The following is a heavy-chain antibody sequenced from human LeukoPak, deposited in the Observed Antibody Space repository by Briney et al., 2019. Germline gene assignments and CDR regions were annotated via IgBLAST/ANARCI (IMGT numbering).Heavy chain of an antibody. J-gene: IGHJ5*02. V-gene: IGHV4-4*07. CDR2: IYTSGST. CDR3: ARGYCSSTSCYRGELAWFDP. CDR1: GGSISSYY. Sequence: PSETLSLTCTVSGGSISSYYWSWIRQPAGKGLEWIGRIYTSGSTNYNPSLKSRVTMSVDTSKNQFSLKLSSVTAADTVVYYCARGYCSSTSCYRGELAWFDPWGQGTLVTVSS. D-gene: IGHD2-2*02.